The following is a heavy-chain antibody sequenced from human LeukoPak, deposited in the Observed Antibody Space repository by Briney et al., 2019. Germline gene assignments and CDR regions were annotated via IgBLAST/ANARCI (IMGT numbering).Heavy chain of an antibody. Sequence: SQTLSLTCTVSGVSVSTVGYSWAWIRQAPQKGLEWIGYIFPTGSTSHNPSLKSRLTISLERSNNQFSLSLNSVSAADTAVYYCASMAGRTADHWGQGTLVTVTS. D-gene: IGHD3-10*01. CDR3: ASMAGRTADH. V-gene: IGHV4-30-2*01. J-gene: IGHJ4*02. CDR1: GVSVSTVGYS. CDR2: IFPTGST.